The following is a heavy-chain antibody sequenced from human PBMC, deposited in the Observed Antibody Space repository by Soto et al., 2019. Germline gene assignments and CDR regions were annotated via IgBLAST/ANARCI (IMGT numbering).Heavy chain of an antibody. CDR1: GDSVSSNNAA. Sequence: LSLTCAISGDSVSSNNAAWNWFRQSPSRGLEWLGRTYYRSKWYNDSAVSVRSRLIINPDTSKNQFSLQLNSVTPEDTAVYYCARVGSTGWRLDYWGQGTLVTVSS. D-gene: IGHD1-1*01. V-gene: IGHV6-1*01. J-gene: IGHJ4*02. CDR2: TYYRSKWYN. CDR3: ARVGSTGWRLDY.